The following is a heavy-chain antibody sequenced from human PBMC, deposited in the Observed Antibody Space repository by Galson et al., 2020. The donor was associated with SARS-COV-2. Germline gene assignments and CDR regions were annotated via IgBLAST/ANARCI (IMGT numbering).Heavy chain of an antibody. Sequence: GESLKISCAASGFTFTNYAMSWVRQAPGKGLEWVSGISGSGGSTYYADFGKGRFTISRDNSKNTVYLQMNSLGAGDTALYYCAKDQGNDYGDQLDYWGQGTLVTVSS. CDR3: AKDQGNDYGDQLDY. D-gene: IGHD4-17*01. CDR2: ISGSGGST. CDR1: GFTFTNYA. V-gene: IGHV3-23*01. J-gene: IGHJ4*02.